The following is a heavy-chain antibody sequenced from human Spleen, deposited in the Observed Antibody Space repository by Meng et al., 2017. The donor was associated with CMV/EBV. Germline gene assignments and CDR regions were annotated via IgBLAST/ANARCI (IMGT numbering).Heavy chain of an antibody. V-gene: IGHV3-30*02. CDR3: TRRRITIFGVARELDY. CDR1: GFIFSNYG. D-gene: IGHD3-3*01. CDR2: IRFDGNEK. J-gene: IGHJ4*02. Sequence: GGSLRLSCAASGFIFSNYGMHWLRQAPGKGLEWVAFIRFDGNEKKFADSVKGRFTISRDNSKNTLYLQMNSLKTEDTAVYYCTRRRITIFGVARELDYWGQGTLVTVSS.